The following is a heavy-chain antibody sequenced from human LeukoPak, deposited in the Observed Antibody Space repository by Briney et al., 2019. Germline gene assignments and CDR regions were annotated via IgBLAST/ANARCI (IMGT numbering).Heavy chain of an antibody. J-gene: IGHJ3*02. CDR2: IHYSGST. V-gene: IGHV4-59*12. CDR3: ARVGGMATSSDAFDI. Sequence: SETLSLTCTVSGGSTSGYYWTWTRQPPGKGLEWIGHIHYSGSTNYNPSLKSRVTISLDMSKNQFSLKLSSMTAADTAVYYCARVGGMATSSDAFDIWGQGTMVTVSS. CDR1: GGSTSGYY. D-gene: IGHD5-24*01.